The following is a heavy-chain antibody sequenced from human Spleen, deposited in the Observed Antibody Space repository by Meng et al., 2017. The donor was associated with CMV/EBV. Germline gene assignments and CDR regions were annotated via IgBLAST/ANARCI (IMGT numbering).Heavy chain of an antibody. V-gene: IGHV4-34*01. CDR2: INHSGST. Sequence: SETLSLTCAVYGGSFSGYYWSWIRQPPGKGLEWIGEINHSGSTNYNPSLKSRVTISVDTSKNQFSLKLSSVTAADTAAYYCAREGRITIFGVVRGLMDVWGQGTTVTVSS. CDR3: AREGRITIFGVVRGLMDV. D-gene: IGHD3-3*01. CDR1: GGSFSGYY. J-gene: IGHJ6*02.